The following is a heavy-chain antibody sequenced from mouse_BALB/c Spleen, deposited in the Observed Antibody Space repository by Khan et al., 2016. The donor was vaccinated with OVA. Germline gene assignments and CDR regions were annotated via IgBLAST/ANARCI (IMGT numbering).Heavy chain of an antibody. J-gene: IGHJ4*01. V-gene: IGHV2-6-2*01. CDR3: ARHQFPLSMDS. Sequence: QVQLKESGPDLVAPSQSLSITCSVSGFSLTSFAIHWVRQPPGKGLEWLVVIWSDGRTTYNSSLKSRLSICKDNSKSQVFLKINSLQTDDTAMYYCARHQFPLSMDSWGQGTSVTVSS. CDR1: GFSLTSFA. CDR2: IWSDGRT.